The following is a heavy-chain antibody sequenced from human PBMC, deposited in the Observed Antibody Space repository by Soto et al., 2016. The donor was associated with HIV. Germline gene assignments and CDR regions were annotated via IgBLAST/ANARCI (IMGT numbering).Heavy chain of an antibody. D-gene: IGHD2-2*01. V-gene: IGHV3-74*01. CDR3: ARESSAYDGFDM. J-gene: IGHJ3*02. CDR1: GFTFNNYW. Sequence: EVQLVESGGGLVQPGGSLRVSCAASGFTFNNYWMHWVRQVPRKGPVWVARINGDGTRTSYAGSVRGRHTISRDNAKNTLSLQMSSLRADDTGIYYCARESSAYDGFDMWGQGTMVTVSS. CDR2: INGDGTRT.